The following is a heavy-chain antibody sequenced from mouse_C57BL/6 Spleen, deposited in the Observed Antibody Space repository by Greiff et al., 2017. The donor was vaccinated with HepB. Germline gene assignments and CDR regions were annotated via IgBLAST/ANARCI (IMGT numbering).Heavy chain of an antibody. CDR1: GYAFSSSW. V-gene: IGHV1-82*01. CDR3: ARKGLDYGSIFDY. D-gene: IGHD1-1*01. Sequence: VKLMESGPELVKPGASVKISCKASGYAFSSSWMNWVKQRPGKGLEWIGRIYPGDGDTNYNGKFKGKATLTADKSSSTAYMELSSLTSEDSAVYFCARKGLDYGSIFDYWGQGTTLTVSS. J-gene: IGHJ2*01. CDR2: IYPGDGDT.